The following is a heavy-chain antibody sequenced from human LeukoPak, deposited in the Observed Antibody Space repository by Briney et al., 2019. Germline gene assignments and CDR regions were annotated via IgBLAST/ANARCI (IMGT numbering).Heavy chain of an antibody. Sequence: ASVKVSCKASGGTFSSYAISWVRQAPGQGLEWMGRIIPIFGIANYAQKFQGRVTITADKSTSTAYMELSSLRSEDTAVYYCARDVDTAMVKSCWYFDLWGRGTLVTVSS. V-gene: IGHV1-69*04. CDR1: GGTFSSYA. CDR3: ARDVDTAMVKSCWYFDL. D-gene: IGHD5-18*01. CDR2: IIPIFGIA. J-gene: IGHJ2*01.